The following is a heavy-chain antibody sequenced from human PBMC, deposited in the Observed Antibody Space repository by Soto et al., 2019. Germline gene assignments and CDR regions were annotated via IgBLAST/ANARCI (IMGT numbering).Heavy chain of an antibody. Sequence: PSETLSLTCAVYGGSFSRYYWSWIRQPPGKGLEWIGEINHSGSTNYNPSLKSRVTISVDTSKNQFSLKLSSVTAADTAVYYCARGYSYGYFDYWGQGTLVTVSS. V-gene: IGHV4-34*01. D-gene: IGHD5-18*01. J-gene: IGHJ4*02. CDR3: ARGYSYGYFDY. CDR1: GGSFSRYY. CDR2: INHSGST.